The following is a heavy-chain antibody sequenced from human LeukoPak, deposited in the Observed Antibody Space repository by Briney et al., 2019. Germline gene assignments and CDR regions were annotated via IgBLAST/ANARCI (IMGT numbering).Heavy chain of an antibody. CDR1: GFTFSTYC. CDR2: ICPDGTVT. CDR3: VRDFRSADY. J-gene: IGHJ4*02. V-gene: IGHV3-74*01. Sequence: GGSLRLSCAASGFTFSTYCMHWVRQAPGKGPMWVSRICPDGTVTNYADSVKARFIISSDNARNTVYLQMNSLRVEDTAVYYCVRDFRSADYWGQGTLVTVSS.